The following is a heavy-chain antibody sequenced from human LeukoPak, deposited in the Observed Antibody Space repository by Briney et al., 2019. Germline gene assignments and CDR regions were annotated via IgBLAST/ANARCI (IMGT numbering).Heavy chain of an antibody. CDR1: GFTFSGYW. CDR2: INSDGSST. J-gene: IGHJ6*02. D-gene: IGHD1-14*01. V-gene: IGHV3-74*01. Sequence: GGSLRLSCAVSGFTFSGYWMHWVRQAPGEGLVWVSLINSDGSSTNYADSVKGRFTISRDNAKNTLYLQMNSLRAVDTAVFYCARSVPHNSYYGMDVWGQGTTVTVSS. CDR3: ARSVPHNSYYGMDV.